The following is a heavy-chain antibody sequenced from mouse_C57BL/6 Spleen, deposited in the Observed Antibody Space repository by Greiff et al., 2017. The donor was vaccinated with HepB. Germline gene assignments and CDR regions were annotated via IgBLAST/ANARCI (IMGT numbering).Heavy chain of an antibody. V-gene: IGHV1-61*01. D-gene: IGHD1-1*01. CDR2: IYPSDSET. CDR1: GYTFTSYW. J-gene: IGHJ4*01. Sequence: QVQLQQPGAELVRPGSSVKLSCKASGYTFTSYWMDWVKQRPGQGLEWIGNIYPSDSETHYNQKFKDKATLTVDKSSSTAYMQLSSLTSEDSAVYYCARITTVVATDAMDYWGQGTSVTVSS. CDR3: ARITTVVATDAMDY.